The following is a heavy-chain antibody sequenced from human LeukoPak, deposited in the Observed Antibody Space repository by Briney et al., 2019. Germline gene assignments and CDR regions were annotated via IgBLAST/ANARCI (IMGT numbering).Heavy chain of an antibody. CDR2: IYYSGST. V-gene: IGHV4-59*01. CDR3: ARAPPYDSSGYHFDY. Sequence: PSETLSLTCTVSGGSISSYYWSWIRQPPGKGLEWIGYIYYSGSTNYNPSLKSRVNISVDTSNNQFSLKLSSVTSADTAVYYCARAPPYDSSGYHFDYWGQGTLVTVSS. CDR1: GGSISSYY. D-gene: IGHD3-22*01. J-gene: IGHJ4*02.